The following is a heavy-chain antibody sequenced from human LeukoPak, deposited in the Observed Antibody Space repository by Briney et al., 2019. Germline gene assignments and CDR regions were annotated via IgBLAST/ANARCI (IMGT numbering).Heavy chain of an antibody. J-gene: IGHJ5*02. CDR1: GFTFSTYV. D-gene: IGHD6-13*01. Sequence: GRSLRLSCAAPGFTFSTYVIHWVRQAPGKGLEWVAVIPEDGSKKYYADSVKGRFTISRDNSKKTLYLQMNSMRTEDTAVYYCARAGIATTGTGWFDPWGQGTLVTVSS. CDR2: IPEDGSKK. CDR3: ARAGIATTGTGWFDP. V-gene: IGHV3-30*04.